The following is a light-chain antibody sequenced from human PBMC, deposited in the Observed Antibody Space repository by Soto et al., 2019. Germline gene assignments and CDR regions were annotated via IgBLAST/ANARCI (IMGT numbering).Light chain of an antibody. CDR1: QNINTY. CDR3: QQYNSYSSLT. CDR2: AAS. J-gene: IGKJ4*01. Sequence: IQMTQSPSSLSASVGDRVTITCRASQNINTYLNWYQQKPGKAPKLLIYAASALRSGVPSRFSGSGSGTDFTLTISSLQPEDCATYYCQQYNSYSSLTFGGGTKVDIK. V-gene: IGKV1-39*01.